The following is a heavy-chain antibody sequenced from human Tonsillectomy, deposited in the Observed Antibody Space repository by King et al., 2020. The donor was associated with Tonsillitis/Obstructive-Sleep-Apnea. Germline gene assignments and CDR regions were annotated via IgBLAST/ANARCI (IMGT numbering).Heavy chain of an antibody. V-gene: IGHV3-11*05. CDR1: GFTFSDYS. CDR3: ARGSRDAYYYYYMDV. Sequence: VQLVESGGGLVKPGGSLRLSCAASGFTFSDYSMTWIRQAPGKGLEWVSYISSSSSYTNYAYSVKGRFTISRDNAKNSLYLQMNSLRAEDTAVYYCARGSRDAYYYYYMDVWGKGTTVTVSS. J-gene: IGHJ6*03. CDR2: ISSSSSYT.